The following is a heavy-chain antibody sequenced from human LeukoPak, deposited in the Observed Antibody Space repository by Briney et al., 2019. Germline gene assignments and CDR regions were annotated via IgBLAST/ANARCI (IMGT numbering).Heavy chain of an antibody. CDR1: GFAFDDYA. CDR3: AKGYSSSWFDWFDP. CDR2: ISWNSGSI. D-gene: IGHD6-13*01. Sequence: HPGRSLRLSCAASGFAFDDYAMHWVWQAPGKGLEWVSGISWNSGSIGYADSVKGRFTISRDNAKNSLYLQTNSLRAEDMALYYCAKGYSSSWFDWFDPWGQGTLVTVSS. V-gene: IGHV3-9*03. J-gene: IGHJ5*02.